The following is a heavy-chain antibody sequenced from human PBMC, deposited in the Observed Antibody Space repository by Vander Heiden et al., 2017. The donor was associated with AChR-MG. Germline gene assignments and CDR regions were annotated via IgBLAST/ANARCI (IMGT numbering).Heavy chain of an antibody. J-gene: IGHJ4*02. CDR3: ARGPTGEGNYYGSGSYYRY. V-gene: IGHV1-8*01. Sequence: QVQLVPSRAEVKKPGASVKVSCKASGYTFTSYDINWVRQATGQGLEGMGWMNPNRGNTGYAQKFQGRVTMTRNTSISTAYMELSSLRSEDTAVYYCARGPTGEGNYYGSGSYYRYWGQGTLVTVSS. CDR1: GYTFTSYD. CDR2: MNPNRGNT. D-gene: IGHD3-10*01.